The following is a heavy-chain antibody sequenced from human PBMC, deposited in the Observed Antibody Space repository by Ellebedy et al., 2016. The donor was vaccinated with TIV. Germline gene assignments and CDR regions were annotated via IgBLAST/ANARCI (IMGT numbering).Heavy chain of an antibody. V-gene: IGHV5-51*01. D-gene: IGHD2-2*01. J-gene: IGHJ6*02. CDR3: ARRGYCSSTSCSGRYGMDV. CDR1: GYSFTTYW. CDR2: IYPGDSDT. Sequence: PGGSLRLSCKGSGYSFTTYWIGWVRQMPGKGLEWMGIIYPGDSDTRYSPSFQGQVTISADKSISTAYLQWSSLKASDTAMYYCARRGYCSSTSCSGRYGMDVWGQGTTVTVSS.